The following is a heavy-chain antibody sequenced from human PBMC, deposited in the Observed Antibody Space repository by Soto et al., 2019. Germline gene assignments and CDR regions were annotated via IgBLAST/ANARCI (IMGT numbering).Heavy chain of an antibody. CDR1: GFTFSSYS. CDR2: ISSSSSYI. D-gene: IGHD6-13*01. V-gene: IGHV3-21*01. CDR3: ARSWEIAAAGYFDY. Sequence: GWSLRLSCAASGFTFSSYSMNWVRQAPGKGLEWVSSISSSSSYIYYADSVKGRFTISRDNAKNSLYLQMNSLRAEDTAVYYCARSWEIAAAGYFDYWGQGTLVTVSS. J-gene: IGHJ4*02.